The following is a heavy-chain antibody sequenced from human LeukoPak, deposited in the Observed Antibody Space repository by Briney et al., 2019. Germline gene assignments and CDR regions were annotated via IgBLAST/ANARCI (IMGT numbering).Heavy chain of an antibody. Sequence: SETLSLTCAVYGGSLSVHYWRWIRQPPGKGLEWIGEINYSGSTNYNPSLKSRVTISVDTSKNQFSLKLSSVTAADTAVYYCAGGEPIVATDYWGQGTLVTVSS. CDR3: AGGEPIVATDY. J-gene: IGHJ4*02. CDR1: GGSLSVHY. CDR2: INYSGST. D-gene: IGHD5-12*01. V-gene: IGHV4-34*01.